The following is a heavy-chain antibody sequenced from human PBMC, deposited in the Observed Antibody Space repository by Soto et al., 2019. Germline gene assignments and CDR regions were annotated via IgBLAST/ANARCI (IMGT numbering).Heavy chain of an antibody. CDR2: IYSGGST. CDR1: GFTVSSKY. Sequence: EVQLVESGGGLVQPGGSLRLSCAASGFTVSSKYMSWVRQAPGKGLEWVSVIYSGGSTYYADSVKGRFTISRHNSKNTLYLQLTSLRAADTAVYYCARGPYGTGGDYYYGMDLWCQGTTVTVSS. CDR3: ARGPYGTGGDYYYGMDL. V-gene: IGHV3-53*04. D-gene: IGHD3-10*01. J-gene: IGHJ6*02.